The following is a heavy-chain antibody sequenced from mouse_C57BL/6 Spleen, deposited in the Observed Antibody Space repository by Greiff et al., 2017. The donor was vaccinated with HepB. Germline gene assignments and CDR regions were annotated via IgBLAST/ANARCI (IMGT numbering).Heavy chain of an antibody. CDR3: ARSDGFAY. CDR2: INPYNGDT. J-gene: IGHJ3*01. Sequence: EVKLMESGPELVKPGDSVKISCKASGYSFTGYFMNWVMQSHGKSLEWIGRINPYNGDTFYNQKFKGKATLTVDKSSSTAHMELRSLTSEDSAVYYCARSDGFAYWGQGTLVTVSA. CDR1: GYSFTGYF. V-gene: IGHV1-20*01.